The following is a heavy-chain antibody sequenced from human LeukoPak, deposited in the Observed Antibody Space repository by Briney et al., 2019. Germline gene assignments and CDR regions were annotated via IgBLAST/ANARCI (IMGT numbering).Heavy chain of an antibody. CDR2: IYYSGST. Sequence: MTSETLSLTCTVSGGSISSYYWSWIRQPPGKGLEWIGYIYYSGSTNYNPSLKSRVTISVDTSKNQFSLKLSSVTAADTAVYYCARVRATGWLQLADAFDIWGQGTMVTVPS. CDR3: ARVRATGWLQLADAFDI. V-gene: IGHV4-59*01. CDR1: GGSISSYY. J-gene: IGHJ3*02. D-gene: IGHD5-24*01.